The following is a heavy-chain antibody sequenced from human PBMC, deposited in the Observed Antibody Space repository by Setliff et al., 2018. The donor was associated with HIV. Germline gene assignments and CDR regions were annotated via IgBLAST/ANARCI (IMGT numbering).Heavy chain of an antibody. CDR2: IYPGDSHT. V-gene: IGHV5-51*01. CDR3: TRHILAYCAGDCYPLDY. J-gene: IGHJ4*02. CDR1: GYSFTSCW. Sequence: PGESLKISCKGSGYSFTSCWIAWVRQMPGKGLEWMGIIYPGDSHTRYSPSFQGQVTFSADKSISTAYLQWSSLKASDTAIYYCTRHILAYCAGDCYPLDYWGQGTLVTVSS. D-gene: IGHD2-21*02.